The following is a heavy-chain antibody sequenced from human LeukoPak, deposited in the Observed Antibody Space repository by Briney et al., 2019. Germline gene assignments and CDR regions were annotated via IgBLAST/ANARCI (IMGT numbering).Heavy chain of an antibody. J-gene: IGHJ4*02. V-gene: IGHV4-39*01. CDR2: IYYTGST. D-gene: IGHD3-10*01. CDR3: ARLNPYYYGSESSPS. Sequence: SETLSLTCTVSGGSISGSSWYWGWIRQPPGKGLEGIGNIYYTGSTYYNPSLKSRVTISVDTSKNQFSLKLSSMTAADTAVYYCARLNPYYYGSESSPSGGQGTLVTVSS. CDR1: GGSISGSSWY.